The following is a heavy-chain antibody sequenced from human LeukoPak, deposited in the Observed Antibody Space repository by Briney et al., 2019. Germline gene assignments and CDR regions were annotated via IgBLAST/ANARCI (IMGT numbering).Heavy chain of an antibody. CDR1: GFTFSTSG. CDR3: ARARGVSTGYRPIDY. J-gene: IGHJ4*02. CDR2: IWYDGSNK. V-gene: IGHV3-33*01. Sequence: GGSLRLSCAASGFTFSTSGMHWVRQAPGKGLEWVAVIWYDGSNKHYAESVKGRFSISRDNSKSTLYLQMNSLRAEDTAVYYCARARGVSTGYRPIDYWGQGILVTVSS. D-gene: IGHD3-22*01.